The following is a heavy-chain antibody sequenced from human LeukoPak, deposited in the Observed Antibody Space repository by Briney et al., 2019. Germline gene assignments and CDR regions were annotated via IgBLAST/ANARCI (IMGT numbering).Heavy chain of an antibody. CDR1: GFNFSSYG. D-gene: IGHD3-9*01. CDR3: ARGLRYFDWSQNWFDP. J-gene: IGHJ5*02. Sequence: PGGSLRLSCAASGFNFSSYGMHWVRQAPGKGLEWVAIIWYDGSTKYYADSVKGRFTISRDNSKNTLYLQVNSLRAEDTAVYYCARGLRYFDWSQNWFDPWGQGTLVTVSS. CDR2: IWYDGSTK. V-gene: IGHV3-33*08.